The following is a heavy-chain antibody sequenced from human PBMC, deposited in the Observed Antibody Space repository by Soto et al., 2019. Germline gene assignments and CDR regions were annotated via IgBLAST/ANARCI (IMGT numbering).Heavy chain of an antibody. CDR3: ASGGNWFEP. J-gene: IGHJ5*02. Sequence: SETLSLTCNVSGGSISKYYWTWVRQSPEKGLEWIGYMYYNGNINYNPSLKSRVTISIDTSKNQFSLTLKSVTAADTAVYYCASGGNWFEPRGQRVLVTVSS. V-gene: IGHV4-59*01. D-gene: IGHD3-16*01. CDR2: MYYNGNI. CDR1: GGSISKYY.